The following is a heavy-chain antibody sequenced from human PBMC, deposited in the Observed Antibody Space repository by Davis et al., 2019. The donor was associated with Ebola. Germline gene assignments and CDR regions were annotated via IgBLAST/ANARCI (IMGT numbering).Heavy chain of an antibody. V-gene: IGHV3-9*01. J-gene: IGHJ6*02. CDR3: VKDKYDSAGYRGYGMDV. CDR1: GLTFDDYA. CDR2: TNWNSGRT. D-gene: IGHD3-22*01. Sequence: PGGSLRLSCATSGLTFDDYAMHWVRQAPGKGLEWVSGTNWNSGRTGYADSVKGRFTISRDNAKNSLYLQMDSLREEDTALYYCVKDKYDSAGYRGYGMDVWGQGTTVTVSS.